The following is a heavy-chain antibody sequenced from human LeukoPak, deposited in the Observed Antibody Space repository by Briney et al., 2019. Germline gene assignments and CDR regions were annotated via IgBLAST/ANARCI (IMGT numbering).Heavy chain of an antibody. Sequence: GRSLRLSCAASGFTFRNFGMHWVRQGPGKGLEWVAVIYYDGGKKYYADSVKGRFTISRDNSKNTLYLQLSSLRAEDTAVYYCARDRLEIKYFDLWGHGTQVTVSS. CDR3: ARDRLEIKYFDL. CDR1: GFTFRNFG. V-gene: IGHV3-33*01. CDR2: IYYDGGKK. J-gene: IGHJ2*01. D-gene: IGHD1-1*01.